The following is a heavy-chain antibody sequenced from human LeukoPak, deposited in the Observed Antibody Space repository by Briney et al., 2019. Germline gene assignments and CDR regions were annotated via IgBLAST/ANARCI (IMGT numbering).Heavy chain of an antibody. CDR3: AKKTPGATPLDY. CDR2: IGSGAGT. V-gene: IGHV3-23*01. Sequence: GGSLRLSCAASGFTFSTYAMSWVRQAPGKGLEWVSGIGSGAGTYYAGSVKGRFTISRDNSKNTLYLQMNSLRAGDTAVYYCAKKTPGATPLDYWGQGTLVTVSS. CDR1: GFTFSTYA. D-gene: IGHD1-26*01. J-gene: IGHJ4*02.